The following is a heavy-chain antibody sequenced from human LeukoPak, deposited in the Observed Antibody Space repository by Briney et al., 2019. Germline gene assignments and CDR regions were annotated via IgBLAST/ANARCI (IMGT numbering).Heavy chain of an antibody. D-gene: IGHD1-1*01. J-gene: IGHJ6*02. CDR3: ARVGYPYYYYGMDV. V-gene: IGHV3-66*01. Sequence: PGGSLRLSCAASGFTVSSNYMSWVRQAPGKGLEWVSVIYSGGSTYYADSVKGRFTISRDNSKNTLYLQMNSLRAEDTAVYYCARVGYPYYYYGMDVWGRGTTVTVSS. CDR1: GFTVSSNY. CDR2: IYSGGST.